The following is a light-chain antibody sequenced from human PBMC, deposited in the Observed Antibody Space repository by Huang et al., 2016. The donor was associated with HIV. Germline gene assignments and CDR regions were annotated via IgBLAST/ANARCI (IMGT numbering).Light chain of an antibody. J-gene: IGKJ3*01. CDR2: AAS. V-gene: IGKV3-15*01. CDR1: QIVSSH. CDR3: QQYNDFRST. Sequence: ETVMTQSPVTLSVSPGDRASLSCRSSQIVSSHLAWYQQKPGQAPRLRIYAASTRATGVPASFSGSGAGTEFTLTISTLQSEDSAVYYCQQYNDFRSTFGPGTRVEIK.